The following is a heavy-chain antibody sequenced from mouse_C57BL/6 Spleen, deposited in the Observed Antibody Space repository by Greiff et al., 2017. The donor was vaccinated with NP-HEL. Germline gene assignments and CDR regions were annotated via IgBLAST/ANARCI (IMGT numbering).Heavy chain of an antibody. J-gene: IGHJ3*01. CDR2: IDPETGGT. CDR1: GYTFTDYE. Sequence: QVQLKESGAELVRPGASVTLSCKASGYTFTDYEMHWVKQTPVHGLEWIGAIDPETGGTAYNQKFKGKAILTADKSSSTAYMELRSLTSEDSAVYYCTRIYYSGQGTLVTVSA. V-gene: IGHV1-15*01. CDR3: TRIYY.